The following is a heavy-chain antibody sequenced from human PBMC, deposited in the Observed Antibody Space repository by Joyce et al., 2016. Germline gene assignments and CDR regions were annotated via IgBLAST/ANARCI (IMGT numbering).Heavy chain of an antibody. D-gene: IGHD6-19*01. J-gene: IGHJ5*01. CDR1: GGGTFSTYT. CDR3: ATGQWLDS. CDR2: IVPIFDKT. Sequence: QVQLAQSGAEVKKPGSSVRVSCKASGGGTFSTYTISWVRQAPGQGLGWMGGIVPIFDKTKNAHRFQDRLTITADASTSTAFMELSGLTSEDTGLYYCATGQWLDSWGQGTLVTVS. V-gene: IGHV1-69*01.